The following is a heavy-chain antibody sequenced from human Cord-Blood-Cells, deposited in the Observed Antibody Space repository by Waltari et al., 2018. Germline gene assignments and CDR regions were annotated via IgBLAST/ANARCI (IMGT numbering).Heavy chain of an antibody. J-gene: IGHJ4*02. V-gene: IGHV1-2*02. CDR3: AREDGSGTGGDY. D-gene: IGHD3-10*01. CDR2: INPNSGGT. CDR1: GYTFTGYY. Sequence: QVQLVQSGAEVKKPGASVKVSCKASGYTFTGYYMHWVRQAPGQGLEWMGWINPNSGGTNYAQKLQGRVTMTRDTSISTAYMELSRLRSDDTAVYYCAREDGSGTGGDYWGQGTLVTVSS.